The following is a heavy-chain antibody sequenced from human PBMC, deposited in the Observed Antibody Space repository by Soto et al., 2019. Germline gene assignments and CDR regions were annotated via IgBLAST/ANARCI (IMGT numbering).Heavy chain of an antibody. V-gene: IGHV3-7*05. CDR3: ARNRRYFDWLSTYYYYGMDV. CDR2: IKQDGSEK. D-gene: IGHD3-9*01. CDR1: GFTFSSYW. J-gene: IGHJ6*02. Sequence: GGSLRLSCAASGFTFSSYWMSWVRQAPGKGLEWVANIKQDGSEKYYVDSVKGRFTISRDNAKNSLYLQMNSLRAEDTAVYYCARNRRYFDWLSTYYYYGMDVWGQGTTVTVS.